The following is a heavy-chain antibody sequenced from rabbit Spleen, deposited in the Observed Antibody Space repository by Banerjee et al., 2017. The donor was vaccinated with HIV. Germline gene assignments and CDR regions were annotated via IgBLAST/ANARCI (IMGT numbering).Heavy chain of an antibody. D-gene: IGHD7-1*01. CDR3: ARDTGTSFSTYGMDL. V-gene: IGHV1S40*01. J-gene: IGHJ6*01. CDR1: GVSFSLSSY. Sequence: QSLEESGGDLVKPGASLTLTCTASGVSFSLSSYMCWVRQAPGKGLEWIGCIDDGSSGFTYYATWAKGRFTCSKTSSTTVTLQMTSLTAADTATYFCARDTGTSFSTYGMDLWGPGHPRHRL. CDR2: IDDGSSGFT.